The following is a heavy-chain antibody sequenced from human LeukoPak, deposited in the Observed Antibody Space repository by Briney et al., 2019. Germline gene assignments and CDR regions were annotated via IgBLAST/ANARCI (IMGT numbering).Heavy chain of an antibody. V-gene: IGHV4-31*03. CDR3: ARDKNFFSNWFDP. Sequence: SETLSLTCTVSGGSISSGGYYWSWIRQHPGKGLAWIGYIYYSGSTYYNPSLKSRVTISVDTSKNQFSLKLSSVTAADTAVYYCARDKNFFSNWFDPWGQGTLVTVSS. D-gene: IGHD2/OR15-2a*01. J-gene: IGHJ5*02. CDR1: GGSISSGGYY. CDR2: IYYSGST.